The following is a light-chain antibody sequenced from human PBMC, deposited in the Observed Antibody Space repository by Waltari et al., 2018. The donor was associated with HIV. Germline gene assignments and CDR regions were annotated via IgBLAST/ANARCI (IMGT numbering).Light chain of an antibody. CDR1: SSNL. Sequence: QSALTQPASVSGSPGQSSTIPCTGTSSNLVSWYQQHPGKAPKLIIYEVSQRPSGVSDRCSAAKSVNTASLTISGLQAEDEADYHCCSYVGVVNSFVLFGGGTKLTVL. CDR3: CSYVGVVNSFVL. V-gene: IGLV2-23*02. CDR2: EVS. J-gene: IGLJ2*01.